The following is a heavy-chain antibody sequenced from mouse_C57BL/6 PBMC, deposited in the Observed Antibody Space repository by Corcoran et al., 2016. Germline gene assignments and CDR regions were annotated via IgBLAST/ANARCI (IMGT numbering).Heavy chain of an antibody. CDR1: GYTFTGYW. D-gene: IGHD1-1*01. CDR2: ILPGSGST. Sequence: QVQLQQSGAELMKPGASVKLSCKATGYTFTGYWIEWVKQRPGPGLEWIGEILPGSGSTNSNEKFKGKATFTADTSSNAAYMQLRSLTTEASAIYYCATITTVEGYWGQGTTLTVSS. J-gene: IGHJ2*01. V-gene: IGHV1-9*01. CDR3: ATITTVEGY.